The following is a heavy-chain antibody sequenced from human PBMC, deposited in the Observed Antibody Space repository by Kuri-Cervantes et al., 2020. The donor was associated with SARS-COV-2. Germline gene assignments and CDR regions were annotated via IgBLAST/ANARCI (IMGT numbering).Heavy chain of an antibody. J-gene: IGHJ3*02. Sequence: GESLKISCAAPGFTFSSYAMHWVRQAPGKGLEWVAVISYDGSNKYYADSVKGRFTISRDNSKNTLYLQMNSLRAEDTAVYYCARGQENSGSFRSMGIGAFDIWGQGTMVTVSS. CDR1: GFTFSSYA. CDR3: ARGQENSGSFRSMGIGAFDI. CDR2: ISYDGSNK. D-gene: IGHD1-26*01. V-gene: IGHV3-30-3*01.